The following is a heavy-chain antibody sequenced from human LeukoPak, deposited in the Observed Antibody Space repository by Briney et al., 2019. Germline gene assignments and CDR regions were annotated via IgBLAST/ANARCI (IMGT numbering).Heavy chain of an antibody. J-gene: IGHJ3*02. CDR1: GFTFSSYW. V-gene: IGHV3-74*01. CDR2: IDSDGSSR. D-gene: IGHD3-3*01. Sequence: GGSLRLSCAASGFTFSSYWMTWVRQAPGKGLVWVSRIDSDGSSRSYTDAVKGRFTISRDNAKNTLYLQMNSLGGEDTAVYYCARGLTVFGVVNDAFDIWGQGTMVTVSS. CDR3: ARGLTVFGVVNDAFDI.